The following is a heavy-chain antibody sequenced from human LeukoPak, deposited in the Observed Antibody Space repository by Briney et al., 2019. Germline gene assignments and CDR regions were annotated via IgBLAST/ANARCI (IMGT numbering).Heavy chain of an antibody. V-gene: IGHV3-23*01. CDR2: ISGSGGST. Sequence: GGSLRLSCAASGFTFSSYAMSWVRQAPGKGLEWVSAISGSGGSTYYADSVKGRFTISRDNSKNTLYLQMNSLRAEDTAVYYCAKGDCSSTSCYSPGHYYYYMDVWGKGTTITVSS. CDR1: GFTFSSYA. CDR3: AKGDCSSTSCYSPGHYYYYMDV. J-gene: IGHJ6*03. D-gene: IGHD2-2*01.